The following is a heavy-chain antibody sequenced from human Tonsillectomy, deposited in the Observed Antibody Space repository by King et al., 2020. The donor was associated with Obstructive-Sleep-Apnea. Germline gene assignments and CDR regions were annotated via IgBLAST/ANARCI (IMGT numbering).Heavy chain of an antibody. J-gene: IGHJ3*02. CDR1: GGSISSYY. D-gene: IGHD3-22*01. Sequence: QLQESGPGLVKPSETLSLTCTVSGGSISSYYWSWIRQPPGKGLEWIGYIYYSWSTNYNPSLKSRVTISVDTSKNQFSLKLSSVTAADTAVYYCARRIVAYDAFDIWGQGTMVTVSS. CDR3: ARRIVAYDAFDI. CDR2: IYYSWST. V-gene: IGHV4-59*08.